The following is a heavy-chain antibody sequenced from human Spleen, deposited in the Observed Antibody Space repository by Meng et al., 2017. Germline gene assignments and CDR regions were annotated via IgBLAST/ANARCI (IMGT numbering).Heavy chain of an antibody. CDR2: IYHSGIT. Sequence: QVLLQESGPGLVKPSGTLSLTFAVSGGSISSSNWWSWVRQHPGKGLEWIGKIYHSGITIYNPSLKSRVARSVDNSKNQFSLKLNSMTAADTAVYYCARDPTGGEDHQRVWGQGTLVTVSS. D-gene: IGHD1-14*01. CDR3: ARDPTGGEDHQRV. CDR1: GGSISSSNW. V-gene: IGHV4-4*02. J-gene: IGHJ4*02.